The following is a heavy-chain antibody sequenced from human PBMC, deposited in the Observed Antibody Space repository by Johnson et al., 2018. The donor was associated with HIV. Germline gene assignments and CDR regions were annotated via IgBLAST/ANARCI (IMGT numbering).Heavy chain of an antibody. J-gene: IGHJ3*02. D-gene: IGHD5-24*01. CDR3: AREGGDGYSPSAFDI. CDR1: GFTFSSYA. Sequence: QVQLVESGGGVVQPGRSLRLSCAASGFTFSSYAMHWVRQAPGKGLEWVAVISYDGSNKYYADSVNGRFTISRDNSKNTLYLQMNSLRAEDTAVYYCAREGGDGYSPSAFDIWGQGTMVTVSS. V-gene: IGHV3-30-3*01. CDR2: ISYDGSNK.